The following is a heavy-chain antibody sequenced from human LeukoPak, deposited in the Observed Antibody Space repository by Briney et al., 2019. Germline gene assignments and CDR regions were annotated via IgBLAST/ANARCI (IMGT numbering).Heavy chain of an antibody. CDR1: GGSISSYY. V-gene: IGHV4-4*07. J-gene: IGHJ3*02. CDR2: IYSSGST. D-gene: IGHD4-17*01. CDR3: AGSTVTTYQDAFDI. Sequence: SETLSLTCTVSGGSISSYYWSWIRKPAGKGLEWIGRIYSSGSTNYNPSLKSRVTMSVDPSKNQFSLKLSYVTAADRAVYYCAGSTVTTYQDAFDIWGQGTMVTVSS.